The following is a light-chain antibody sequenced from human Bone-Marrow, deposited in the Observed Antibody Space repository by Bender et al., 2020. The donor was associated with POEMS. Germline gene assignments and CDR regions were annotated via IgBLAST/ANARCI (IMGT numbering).Light chain of an antibody. CDR2: EAT. J-gene: IGLJ2*01. CDR1: GSDVGGYNF. CDR3: CSYAGSSTFVL. Sequence: QSALTQPPSASGSPGQSVTISCTGSGSDVGGYNFVSWYQQHPGKAPKLIIYEATKRPSGVSSRFSGSKSGNTASLTISGLQAEDEADYYCCSYAGSSTFVLFGGGTKLTVL. V-gene: IGLV2-23*02.